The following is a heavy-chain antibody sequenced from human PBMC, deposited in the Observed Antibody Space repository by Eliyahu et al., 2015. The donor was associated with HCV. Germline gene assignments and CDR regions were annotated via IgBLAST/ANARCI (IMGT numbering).Heavy chain of an antibody. D-gene: IGHD2-2*01. CDR1: GDSXSSNSXA. J-gene: IGHJ6*02. Sequence: QVQLQQSGPGLVKPSQTLSLTCAISGDSXSSNSXAWNWIRQSPSRGLEWLGRAYYRSKWYNDYAVSVKSRITINPDTSKNQFSLQLNSVTPEDTAVYYCARAIVVVPAAMEGPTYYYYYGMDVCGQGTTVTVSS. V-gene: IGHV6-1*01. CDR2: AYYRSKWYN. CDR3: ARAIVVVPAAMEGPTYYYYYGMDV.